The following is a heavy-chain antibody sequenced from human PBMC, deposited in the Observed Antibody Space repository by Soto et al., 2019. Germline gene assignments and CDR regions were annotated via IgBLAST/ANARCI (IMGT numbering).Heavy chain of an antibody. CDR2: MNPNSGNT. CDR3: AREMTTRGMDA. CDR1: GYTFTSYD. D-gene: IGHD1-1*01. J-gene: IGHJ6*02. Sequence: ASVKVSCKASGYTFTSYDINWARQVTGQGLEWMGWMNPNSGNTGYAQKFQGRVTMTRNTSITTAYMELSSLRSEDTAVYYCAREMTTRGMDAWGQGTTVTVSS. V-gene: IGHV1-8*01.